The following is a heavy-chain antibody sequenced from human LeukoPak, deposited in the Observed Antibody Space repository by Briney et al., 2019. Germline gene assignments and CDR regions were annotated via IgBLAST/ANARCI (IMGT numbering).Heavy chain of an antibody. V-gene: IGHV1-2*02. CDR2: INPNSGGT. J-gene: IGHJ5*02. CDR3: ARDMPGVIVVVTENWFDP. D-gene: IGHD3-22*01. CDR1: GYTFTGYY. Sequence: ASVKVSCKASGYTFTGYYMHWVRQAPGQGLEWMGWINPNSGGTNYAQKFQGRVTMTRDTSIGTAYMELSRLRSDDTAVYYCARDMPGVIVVVTENWFDPWGQGTLVTVSS.